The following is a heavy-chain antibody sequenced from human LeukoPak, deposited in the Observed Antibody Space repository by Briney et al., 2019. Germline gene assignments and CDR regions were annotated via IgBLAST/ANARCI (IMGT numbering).Heavy chain of an antibody. Sequence: PGGSLRLSCAASGFTFSDYYMSWIRQAPGKGLEWVSFFSSVGSTIYYADSVKGRFTISRDNAKNSLYLQMNGLRAEDTAVYYCARGGVFREVILRHFDYWGQGTLVTVSS. D-gene: IGHD3-10*01. V-gene: IGHV3-11*01. CDR2: FSSVGSTI. CDR3: ARGGVFREVILRHFDY. J-gene: IGHJ4*02. CDR1: GFTFSDYY.